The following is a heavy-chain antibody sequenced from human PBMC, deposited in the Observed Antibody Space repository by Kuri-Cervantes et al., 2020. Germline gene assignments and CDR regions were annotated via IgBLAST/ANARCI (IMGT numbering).Heavy chain of an antibody. CDR2: VFYSGTS. CDR3: AREGTTRVFDY. D-gene: IGHD4-17*01. Sequence: SETLSLTCTVSGGSISSSSYYWGWICQPPGKGLEWIGSVFYSGTSYYNPSLKSRVTMSVDRSKNQFSLKLSSVTAADTAAYYCAREGTTRVFDYWGQGTLVTVSS. V-gene: IGHV4-39*07. CDR1: GGSISSSSYY. J-gene: IGHJ4*02.